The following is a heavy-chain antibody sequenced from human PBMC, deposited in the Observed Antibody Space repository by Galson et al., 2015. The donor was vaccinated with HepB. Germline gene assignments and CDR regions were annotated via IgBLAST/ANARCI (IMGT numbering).Heavy chain of an antibody. D-gene: IGHD4-17*01. Sequence: SLRLSCAASGFTFSNAWMSWVRQAPGKGLEWVGRIKSKTDGGTTDYAAPVKGRFTIPRDESKNKLYLQMNSLRTEDTAVYYCTTDGVTTYAFDIWGQGTMVTVSS. V-gene: IGHV3-15*01. CDR3: TTDGVTTYAFDI. J-gene: IGHJ3*02. CDR1: GFTFSNAW. CDR2: IKSKTDGGTT.